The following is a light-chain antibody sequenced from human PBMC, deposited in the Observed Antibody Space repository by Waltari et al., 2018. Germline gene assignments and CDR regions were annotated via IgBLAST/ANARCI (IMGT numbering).Light chain of an antibody. Sequence: QSALTQPASVSASPGESITISCTATSSDVGDFNSVSWYQQHPGKAPKFMIYDVSNRPSGVSHRVSGSKSGNTASLTISVLQAEDEAVYYCSSFTTSSTLLFGGGTKLTVL. CDR3: SSFTTSSTLL. J-gene: IGLJ2*01. V-gene: IGLV2-14*03. CDR1: SSDVGDFNS. CDR2: DVS.